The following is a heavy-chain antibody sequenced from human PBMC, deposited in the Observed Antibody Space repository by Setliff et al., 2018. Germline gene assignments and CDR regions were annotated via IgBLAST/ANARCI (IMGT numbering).Heavy chain of an antibody. Sequence: ASVKVSCKASGYTFTSYAMHWVRQAPGQRLEWMGWINAGNGNTKYSQKFQGRVTITRDTSASTAYMELSSLRSEDTAVYYCARYDSYGDKYYFDYWGQGTLVTVSS. CDR3: ARYDSYGDKYYFDY. D-gene: IGHD4-17*01. CDR1: GYTFTSYA. CDR2: INAGNGNT. V-gene: IGHV1-3*01. J-gene: IGHJ4*02.